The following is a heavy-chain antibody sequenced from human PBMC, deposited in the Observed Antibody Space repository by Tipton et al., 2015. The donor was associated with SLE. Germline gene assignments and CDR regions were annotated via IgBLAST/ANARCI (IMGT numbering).Heavy chain of an antibody. CDR2: IYYSGST. CDR3: AIFPYCSSTSCFSNWFDP. CDR1: GGSISSSSYY. V-gene: IGHV4-39*07. Sequence: TLSLTCTVSGGSISSSSYYWGWIREPPGKGLGWIGSIYYSGSTYYNPSLKSRVTISVDTSKNQFSLKLSSVTAADTAVYYCAIFPYCSSTSCFSNWFDPWGQGTLVTVSS. D-gene: IGHD2-2*01. J-gene: IGHJ5*02.